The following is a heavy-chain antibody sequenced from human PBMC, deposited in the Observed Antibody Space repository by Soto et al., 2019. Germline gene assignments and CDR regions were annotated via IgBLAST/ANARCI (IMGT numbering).Heavy chain of an antibody. V-gene: IGHV4-61*01. CDR2: IYYSGST. Sequence: SETLSLTCTVSGGSVSSGSYYWSWIRQPPGKGLEWIGYIYYSGSTNYNPSLKSRVTISVDTSKNQFSLKLSSVTAADTAVYYCARSAIVDRGGDSIPDRWGQGTLVTVSS. J-gene: IGHJ5*02. CDR1: GGSVSSGSYY. D-gene: IGHD2-21*02. CDR3: ARSAIVDRGGDSIPDR.